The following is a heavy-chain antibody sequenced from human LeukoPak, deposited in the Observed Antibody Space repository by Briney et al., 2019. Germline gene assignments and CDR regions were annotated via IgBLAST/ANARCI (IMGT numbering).Heavy chain of an antibody. CDR2: TKRKTDGGTT. CDR3: ITGDYESLQY. D-gene: IGHD4-17*01. CDR1: GFSFRTSW. V-gene: IGHV3-15*01. J-gene: IGHJ1*01. Sequence: GGSLRLSCAVSGFSFRTSWMNWVRQAPGKGLEWVARTKRKTDGGTTDYAAPVKGRFTTSRDDSKNTMYLEMNSLRTEDTPVYYCITGDYESLQYWRQGTLVTVSS.